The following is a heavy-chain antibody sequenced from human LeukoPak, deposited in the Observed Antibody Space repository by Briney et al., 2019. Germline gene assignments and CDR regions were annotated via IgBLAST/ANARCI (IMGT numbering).Heavy chain of an antibody. CDR1: GFTFGNYA. D-gene: IGHD1-26*01. CDR3: TGEEGGATTY. J-gene: IGHJ4*02. Sequence: GGSLSLSCTPAGFTFGNYAMSWFSHARGKGRGWVGFIRSKAYGGTTEYGASVKGRFTISRDHSKRIAYLQMNSLKTEDTVVYYCTGEEGGATTYGGQGTLVTVSS. V-gene: IGHV3-49*03. CDR2: IRSKAYGGTT.